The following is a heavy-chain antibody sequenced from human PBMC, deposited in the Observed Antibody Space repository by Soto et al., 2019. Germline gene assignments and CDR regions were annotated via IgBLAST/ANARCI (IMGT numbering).Heavy chain of an antibody. J-gene: IGHJ4*02. Sequence: EVQMVESGGGLVQPGGSLRLYCAASGFSLSDHYIDWVRQAPGKGLEWVGRSRDKAQGYSTEYAASANGRFTTLRDESKNSVLLQMNSLKTEDTAVYYCVRAMYYTDRSGYTRCFDYWGQGTLVTVSS. CDR2: SRDKAQGYST. CDR1: GFSLSDHY. V-gene: IGHV3-72*01. D-gene: IGHD3-22*01. CDR3: VRAMYYTDRSGYTRCFDY.